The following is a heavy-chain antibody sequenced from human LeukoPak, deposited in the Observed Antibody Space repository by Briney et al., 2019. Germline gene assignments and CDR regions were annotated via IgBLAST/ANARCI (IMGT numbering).Heavy chain of an antibody. CDR1: GFTFSSYA. D-gene: IGHD5-18*01. CDR2: ISHDGSNK. CDR3: AIRGEDTAMTWASMDV. V-gene: IGHV3-30-3*01. Sequence: GRSLRLSCAASGFTFSSYAMHWVRQAPGKGLEWVAVISHDGSNKYYADSVKGRFTISRDNSENTLYLQMNSLRAEDTAVYYCAIRGEDTAMTWASMDVWGKGTTVTVSS. J-gene: IGHJ6*03.